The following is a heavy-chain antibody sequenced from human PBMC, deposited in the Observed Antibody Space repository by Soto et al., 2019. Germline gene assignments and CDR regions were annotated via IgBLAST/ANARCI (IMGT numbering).Heavy chain of an antibody. CDR1: GFTFDDYT. CDR2: ISWDGGST. Sequence: PGGSLRLPCAASGFTFDDYTMHWVRQAPGKGLEWVSLISWDGGSTYYADSVKGRFTISRDNSKNSLYLQMNSLRTEDTALYYCAKTEGAHSSWYPRNYYYYGMDVWGQGTTVTVSS. D-gene: IGHD6-13*01. J-gene: IGHJ6*02. V-gene: IGHV3-43*01. CDR3: AKTEGAHSSWYPRNYYYYGMDV.